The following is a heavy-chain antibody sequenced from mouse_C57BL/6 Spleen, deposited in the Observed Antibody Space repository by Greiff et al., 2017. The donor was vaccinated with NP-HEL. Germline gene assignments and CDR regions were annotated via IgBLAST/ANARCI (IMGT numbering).Heavy chain of an antibody. Sequence: QVQLQQPGAELVKPGASVKLSCKASGYTFTSYWMHWVKQRPGQGLEWIGMIHTNSGSTNYNEKFKSKATLTVDKSSSTAYMQLSSLTSEDSAVYYCARGGVVYYAMDYWGQGTSVTVSS. V-gene: IGHV1-64*01. CDR1: GYTFTSYW. CDR2: IHTNSGST. J-gene: IGHJ4*01. CDR3: ARGGVVYYAMDY. D-gene: IGHD1-1*02.